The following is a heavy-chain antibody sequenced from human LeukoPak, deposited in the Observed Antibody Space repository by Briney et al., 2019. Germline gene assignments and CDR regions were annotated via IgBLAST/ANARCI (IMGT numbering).Heavy chain of an antibody. CDR3: ARETHDYVWGSYLRSAFDI. CDR2: ISAYNGNT. Sequence: ASVKVSCKASGYTFTSYGISWVRQAPGQGLEWMGWISAYNGNTNYAQKLQGRVTMTTDTSTSTAYMELRSLISDDPAVYYCARETHDYVWGSYLRSAFDIWGQGTMVTVSS. CDR1: GYTFTSYG. D-gene: IGHD3-16*02. V-gene: IGHV1-18*01. J-gene: IGHJ3*02.